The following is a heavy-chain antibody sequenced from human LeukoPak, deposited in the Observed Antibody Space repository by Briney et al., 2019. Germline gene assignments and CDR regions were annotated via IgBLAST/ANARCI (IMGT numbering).Heavy chain of an antibody. CDR1: GFTFSDYT. J-gene: IGHJ4*02. Sequence: NPGGSLRLSCAASGFTFSDYTMTWVRQAPGKGLEWVASISSDSSYIDYADSVKGRFTISRDNAKNSLFLKTDTLRGDDTGIYYCARDPNVLGITPYYFDFWGQGTLVTVFS. CDR2: ISSDSSYI. V-gene: IGHV3-21*01. D-gene: IGHD3-10*02. CDR3: ARDPNVLGITPYYFDF.